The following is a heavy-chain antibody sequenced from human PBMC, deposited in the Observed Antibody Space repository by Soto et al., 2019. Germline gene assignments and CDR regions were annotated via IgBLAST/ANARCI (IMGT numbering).Heavy chain of an antibody. CDR1: SGSIFTTNW. CDR3: ARNPYVGTAKVGGGYVFDV. V-gene: IGHV4-4*02. J-gene: IGHJ3*01. D-gene: IGHD3-16*01. CDR2: IYHSGSP. Sequence: QVQLQESGPGLVKPSGTLSLTCAASSGSIFTTNWWSWVRQSPGRGLQWIGDIYHSGSPKYNPSRKSRVSISIDKSKDRLFLNLTSLTAADTAVYYCARNPYVGTAKVGGGYVFDVWGQGTMVTVSS.